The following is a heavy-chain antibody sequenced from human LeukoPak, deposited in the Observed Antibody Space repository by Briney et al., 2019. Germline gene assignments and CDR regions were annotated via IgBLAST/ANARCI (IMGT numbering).Heavy chain of an antibody. CDR3: AKEVGYDSSGYDDY. Sequence: PGGSLRLSCAASGFIFSSYAMSWVRQAPGQGLEWVSAISGSGGSTYYADSVKGRFTISRDNSKNTLYLQMNGLRAEDTAVYYCAKEVGYDSSGYDDYWGQGTLVTVSS. D-gene: IGHD3-22*01. CDR2: ISGSGGST. CDR1: GFIFSSYA. J-gene: IGHJ4*02. V-gene: IGHV3-23*01.